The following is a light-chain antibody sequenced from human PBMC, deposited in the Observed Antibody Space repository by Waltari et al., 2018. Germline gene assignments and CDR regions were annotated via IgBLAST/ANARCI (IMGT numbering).Light chain of an antibody. Sequence: DIQMSQSPSSLSASVGDRVTITCRASLDINNYLNWYQQKPGKAPQLLISLSNRLTSGVPSRFSGSGSGTEFTLTISSLQPEDFATYYCQQGNSIPRTFGQGTKVEIK. V-gene: IGKV1-39*01. J-gene: IGKJ1*01. CDR3: QQGNSIPRT. CDR2: LSN. CDR1: LDINNY.